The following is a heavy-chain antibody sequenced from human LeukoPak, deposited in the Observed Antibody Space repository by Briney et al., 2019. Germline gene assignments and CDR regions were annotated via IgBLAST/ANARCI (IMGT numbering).Heavy chain of an antibody. CDR3: ARSALMRGDSHFGY. CDR2: ITPFNGNT. CDR1: GYTFTYRY. D-gene: IGHD2-15*01. J-gene: IGHJ4*02. V-gene: IGHV1-45*02. Sequence: SVKVSCTASGYTFTYRYLHWVRQAPGQALEWMGWITPFNGNTNYAQKFQDRVTITRDRSMSTAYMELSSLRSEDTAMYYCARSALMRGDSHFGYWGQGTLVTVSS.